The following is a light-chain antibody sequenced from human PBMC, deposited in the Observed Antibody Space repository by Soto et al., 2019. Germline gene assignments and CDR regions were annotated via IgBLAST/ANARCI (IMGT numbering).Light chain of an antibody. CDR3: VPYTSSTTYV. J-gene: IGLJ1*01. V-gene: IGLV2-14*03. CDR2: DVA. CDR1: SSDVGGSNF. Sequence: QSALAQPASVSDSPGQSITISCTGTSSDVGGSNFVSWYHQHPGKPPKLIIYDVANRPSGVSNRFSGSKSGSTASLIISRPQTEDEADYYCVPYTSSTTYVFGTGTKGTVL.